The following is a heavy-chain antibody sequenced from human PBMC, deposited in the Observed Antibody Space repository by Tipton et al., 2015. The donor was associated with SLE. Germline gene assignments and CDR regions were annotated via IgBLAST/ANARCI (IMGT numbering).Heavy chain of an antibody. V-gene: IGHV1-8*01. CDR1: GYSFTRYD. J-gene: IGHJ4*02. CDR2: MNPDSGNT. CDR3: ARVRVDTAMGVFDF. D-gene: IGHD5-18*01. Sequence: QSGAEVKKPGASVRVSCKASGYSFTRYDINWVRQATGQGLEWMGWMNPDSGNTGYAQKFEGRVTMTSNTSISTAYMELSSLRSEDTAVYYCARVRVDTAMGVFDFWGQGTLVTVSS.